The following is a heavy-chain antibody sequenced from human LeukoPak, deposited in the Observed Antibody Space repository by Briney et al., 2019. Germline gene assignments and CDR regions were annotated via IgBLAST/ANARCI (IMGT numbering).Heavy chain of an antibody. CDR2: IYTSGST. Sequence: SQTLSLTCTVSGGSISSGSYYWSWIRQPAGKGLEWIGRIYTSGSTNYNPSLKSRVTISVDTSKNQFSLKLSSVTAADTAVYYCARDGLGGYFDYWGQGTLVTVSS. CDR3: ARDGLGGYFDY. V-gene: IGHV4-61*02. D-gene: IGHD3-16*01. J-gene: IGHJ4*02. CDR1: GGSISSGSYY.